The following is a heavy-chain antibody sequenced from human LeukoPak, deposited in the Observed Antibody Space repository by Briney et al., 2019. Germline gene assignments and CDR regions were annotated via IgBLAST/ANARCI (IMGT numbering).Heavy chain of an antibody. V-gene: IGHV4-34*01. Sequence: SETLSLTCDVYGGSFSGYYWSRIRQPPGKGLEWIGEINHSGSTNYNPSLKSRVTISEDTSMNQFAAKLSSVTAADTAVYYCARHSSWAFDYWGQGTLVTVSS. CDR2: INHSGST. CDR1: GGSFSGYY. D-gene: IGHD6-13*01. CDR3: ARHSSWAFDY. J-gene: IGHJ4*02.